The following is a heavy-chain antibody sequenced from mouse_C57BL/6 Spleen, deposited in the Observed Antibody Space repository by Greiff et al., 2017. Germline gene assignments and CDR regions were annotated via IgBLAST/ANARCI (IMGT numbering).Heavy chain of an antibody. CDR3: ARMGRGYYFDY. D-gene: IGHD4-1*01. Sequence: LVESGPELVKPGASVKISCKASGYAFSSSWMNWVKQRPGKGLEWIGRIYPGDGDTNYNGKFKGKATLTADKSSSTAYMQLSSLTSEDSAVYFCARMGRGYYFDYWGQGTTLTVSS. CDR1: GYAFSSSW. V-gene: IGHV1-82*01. J-gene: IGHJ2*01. CDR2: IYPGDGDT.